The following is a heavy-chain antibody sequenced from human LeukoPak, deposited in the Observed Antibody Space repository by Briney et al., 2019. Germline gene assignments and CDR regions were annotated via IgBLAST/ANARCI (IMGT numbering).Heavy chain of an antibody. Sequence: PGGSLRLSCAASGFTFSDYYMSWIRQAPGEGLEWVSYISTTSSYTDYADSVRGRFTISRDNSRNMLDLQMNSLRPEDTAVYYCARRDYGISLLDYWGQGTLVTVSS. CDR1: GFTFSDYY. V-gene: IGHV3-11*06. CDR2: ISTTSSYT. CDR3: ARRDYGISLLDY. J-gene: IGHJ4*02. D-gene: IGHD4/OR15-4a*01.